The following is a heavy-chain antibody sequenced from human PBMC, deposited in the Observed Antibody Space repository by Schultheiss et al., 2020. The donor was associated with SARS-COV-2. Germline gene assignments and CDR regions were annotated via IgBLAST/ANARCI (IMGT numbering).Heavy chain of an antibody. J-gene: IGHJ4*02. CDR3: AKWNIVVVPAAIPTFGFDY. CDR2: ISYDGSNK. D-gene: IGHD2-2*02. V-gene: IGHV3-30*18. CDR1: GFTFSYYG. Sequence: GGSLRLSCAASGFTFSYYGMHWVRQAPGKGLEWVAVISYDGSNKYYADSVKGRFTISRDNSKNTLYLQMNSLRAEDTAVYYCAKWNIVVVPAAIPTFGFDYWGQGTLVTVSS.